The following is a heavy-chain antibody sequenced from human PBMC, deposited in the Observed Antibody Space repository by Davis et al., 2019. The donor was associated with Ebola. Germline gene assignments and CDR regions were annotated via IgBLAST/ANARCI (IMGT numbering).Heavy chain of an antibody. CDR1: GGSISSGGYY. D-gene: IGHD3-16*02. V-gene: IGHV4-61*08. CDR3: ARVKITSGGVIVKGYVDY. J-gene: IGHJ4*02. CDR2: IYYSGRT. Sequence: SETLSLTCTVSGGSISSGGYYWIWNRQHPGMGLEWIGYIYYSGRTNYNPSLNSRVTISVDTSKNQFPLKLSYVTAAATAVYYCARVKITSGGVIVKGYVDYWGQGTLVSVSS.